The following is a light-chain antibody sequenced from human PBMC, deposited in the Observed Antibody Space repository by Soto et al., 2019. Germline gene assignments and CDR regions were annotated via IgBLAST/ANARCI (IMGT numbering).Light chain of an antibody. J-gene: IGKJ2*01. Sequence: EIVMTQSPATLSVSPGERATLSCRASQSVSSNLAWYQQKPGQAPRLLIFGASTRATGIPARFSGSGSGTEFTLTISSLHSEDFAIYSCQQYNNWPPTFGQGTKLEIK. CDR3: QQYNNWPPT. CDR1: QSVSSN. V-gene: IGKV3-15*01. CDR2: GAS.